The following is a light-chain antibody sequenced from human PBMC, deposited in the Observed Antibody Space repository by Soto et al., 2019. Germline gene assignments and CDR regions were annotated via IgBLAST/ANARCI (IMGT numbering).Light chain of an antibody. Sequence: QSALTQPASVSGSPGQSITISCTGTSSDVGSYNVVSWYQHHPGKALKLIIYEGSKRPSGISDRFSDSKSGNTASLTISGLQAEDEGDYYCCSYAGSSTPSYVFGSGTKLTVL. V-gene: IGLV2-23*01. J-gene: IGLJ1*01. CDR2: EGS. CDR1: SSDVGSYNV. CDR3: CSYAGSSTPSYV.